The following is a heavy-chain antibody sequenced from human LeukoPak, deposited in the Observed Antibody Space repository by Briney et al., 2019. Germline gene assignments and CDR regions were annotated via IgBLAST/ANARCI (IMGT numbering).Heavy chain of an antibody. CDR3: ARDRDVGMVREPYYFDY. J-gene: IGHJ4*02. CDR1: GGTFSSYA. V-gene: IGHV1-69*13. D-gene: IGHD3-10*01. Sequence: GASVKVSCKASGGTFSSYAISWVRQAPGRGLEWMGGIIPIFGTANYAQKFQGRVTITADESTSTAYMELSSLRSEDTAVYYCARDRDVGMVREPYYFDYWGQGTLVTVSS. CDR2: IIPIFGTA.